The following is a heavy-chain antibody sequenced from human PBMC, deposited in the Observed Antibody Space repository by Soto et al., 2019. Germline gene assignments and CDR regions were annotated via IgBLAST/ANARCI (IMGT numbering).Heavy chain of an antibody. J-gene: IGHJ4*02. CDR2: IYHSGNI. D-gene: IGHD2-21*01. V-gene: IGHV4-38-2*01. CDR1: LYSISSGYY. CDR3: ARAIRGFTKGFGY. Sequence: SETLSLTCAVSLYSISSGYYWGWIRQPPGKGLEWIGSIYHSGNIYYNPSLKSRVTLSVDTSNNQFSLRVSHVTAADTAVYYWARAIRGFTKGFGYGGKGPLVPVSS.